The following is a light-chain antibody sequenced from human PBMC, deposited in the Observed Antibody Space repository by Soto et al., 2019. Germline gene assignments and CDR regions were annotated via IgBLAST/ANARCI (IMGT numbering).Light chain of an antibody. CDR2: GAS. CDR3: QQYDSSPLT. V-gene: IGKV3-15*01. J-gene: IGKJ4*01. Sequence: EMVMTQSPATLSVSPGERATLSCRASQSVSSNLAWYQQKPGQAPRLLIYGASTRATGIPARFSGSGSGTEFTLTISSLQSEDFAVYYCQQYDSSPLTFGGGTKVDIK. CDR1: QSVSSN.